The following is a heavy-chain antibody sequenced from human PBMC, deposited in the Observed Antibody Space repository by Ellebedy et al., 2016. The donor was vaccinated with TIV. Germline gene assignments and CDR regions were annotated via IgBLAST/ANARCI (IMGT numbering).Heavy chain of an antibody. V-gene: IGHV3-7*03. CDR1: GFTFSSYW. J-gene: IGHJ4*02. Sequence: GESLKISXAASGFTFSSYWMSWVRQAPAKGLEWVANIKQDGSEKYYVDSVKGRFTISRDNAKNSLYLQMNSLRAEDTAVYYCARRSYYDSSGIEYYFDYWGQGTLVTVSS. CDR3: ARRSYYDSSGIEYYFDY. D-gene: IGHD3-22*01. CDR2: IKQDGSEK.